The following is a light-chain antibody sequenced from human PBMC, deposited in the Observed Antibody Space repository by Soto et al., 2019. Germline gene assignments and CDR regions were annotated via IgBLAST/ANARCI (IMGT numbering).Light chain of an antibody. V-gene: IGLV1-51*01. J-gene: IGLJ2*01. Sequence: QSVLTQLPSVSAAPGQKVTIYCSGSSSNIGSNFVSWYQQLPGTAPKLLIYEDNKRPSGIPDRFSGSKSGTSATLGITGLQTGDEADYYCGTWDSSLSAVFGGGTKVTVL. CDR3: GTWDSSLSAV. CDR1: SSNIGSNF. CDR2: EDN.